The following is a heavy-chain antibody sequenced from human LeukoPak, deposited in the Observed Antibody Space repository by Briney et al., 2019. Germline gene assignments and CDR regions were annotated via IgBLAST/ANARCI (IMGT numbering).Heavy chain of an antibody. V-gene: IGHV4-59*01. J-gene: IGHJ4*02. D-gene: IGHD5-12*01. CDR3: ARRGVATYYLDY. CDR2: VYSSGST. Sequence: SETLSLTCTVSGGSISSYYWSWIRQPPGKGLEWIGYVYSSGSTTYNPSLKSRVTISVDTSKNQFSLKLKSVTAADTAVYYCARRGVATYYLDYWGQGTLVTVSS. CDR1: GGSISSYY.